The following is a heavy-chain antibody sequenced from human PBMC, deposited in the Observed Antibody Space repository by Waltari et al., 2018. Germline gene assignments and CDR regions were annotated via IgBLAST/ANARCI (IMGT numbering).Heavy chain of an antibody. D-gene: IGHD2-21*01. CDR1: GESFSGFS. Sequence: QVQLQQWGAGLLKPSDTLSLTCAVFGESFSGFSWTWIRQSPGKGLEWIGEINHSGSSKYNPSRESRVSISIDAPMNQFSLRLSSVIAADAGVYYCARVKGISMIVEIRYGMDVWGQGTTVTVSS. CDR2: INHSGSS. CDR3: ARVKGISMIVEIRYGMDV. V-gene: IGHV4-34*01. J-gene: IGHJ6*02.